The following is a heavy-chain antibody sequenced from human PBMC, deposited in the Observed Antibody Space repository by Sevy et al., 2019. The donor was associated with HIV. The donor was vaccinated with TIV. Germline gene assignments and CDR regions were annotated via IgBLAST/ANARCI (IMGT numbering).Heavy chain of an antibody. CDR1: GGSISGYY. D-gene: IGHD3-3*01. CDR3: ARTAQFGVVDY. Sequence: SETLSLTCTVSGGSISGYYWSWIRQPAGKGLEWIGRIYSSGSTNYPPSLRSRVTMSVDTSKNQFCLKESSVTAAETAVYCCARTAQFGVVDYWGQGTLVTVSS. CDR2: IYSSGST. J-gene: IGHJ4*02. V-gene: IGHV4-4*07.